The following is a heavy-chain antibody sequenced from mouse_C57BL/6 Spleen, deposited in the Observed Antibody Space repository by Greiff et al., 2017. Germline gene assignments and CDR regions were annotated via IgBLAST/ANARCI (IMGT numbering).Heavy chain of an antibody. CDR2: IDPSDSYT. Sequence: QVQLQQPGAELVMPGASVKLSCKASGYTFTSYWMHWVKQRPGQGLEWIGEIDPSDSYTNYNQKFKGKSTLTVDKSSSTAYMQLSSLTSEDSAFYYCARSPYYYGSSLYYFDYWGQGTTLTVSS. J-gene: IGHJ2*01. D-gene: IGHD1-1*01. V-gene: IGHV1-69*01. CDR3: ARSPYYYGSSLYYFDY. CDR1: GYTFTSYW.